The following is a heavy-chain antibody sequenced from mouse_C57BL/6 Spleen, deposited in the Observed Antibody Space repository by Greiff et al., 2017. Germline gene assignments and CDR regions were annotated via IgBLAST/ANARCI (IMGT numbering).Heavy chain of an antibody. D-gene: IGHD1-1*01. Sequence: VQLQQSGPELVKPGASVKMSCKASGYTFTDYNMHWVKQSHGKSLEWIGYINPNNGGTSYNQKFKGKATLTVNKSSSTAYMELRSLTSEDSAVYYCARKGDYGSSCSWYFDVWGTGTTVTVAS. CDR2: INPNNGGT. J-gene: IGHJ1*03. CDR3: ARKGDYGSSCSWYFDV. CDR1: GYTFTDYN. V-gene: IGHV1-22*01.